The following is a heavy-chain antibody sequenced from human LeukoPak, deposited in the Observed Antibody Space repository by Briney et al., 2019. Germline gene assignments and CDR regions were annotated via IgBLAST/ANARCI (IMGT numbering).Heavy chain of an antibody. Sequence: SETLSLTCTVSGGSISSSSYYWGWIRQPPGKGLEWIGSIYYSGSTYYNPSLKSRVTISVDTSKNQFSLKLSSVTAADTAVYYCASDDWRNWFDPWGQGTLVTVSS. D-gene: IGHD2-21*01. CDR3: ASDDWRNWFDP. J-gene: IGHJ5*02. V-gene: IGHV4-39*07. CDR1: GGSISSSSYY. CDR2: IYYSGST.